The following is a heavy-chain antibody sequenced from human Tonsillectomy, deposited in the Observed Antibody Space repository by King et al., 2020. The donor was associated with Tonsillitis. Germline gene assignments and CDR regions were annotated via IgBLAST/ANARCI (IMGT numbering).Heavy chain of an antibody. CDR1: GFTFSSYA. CDR2: ISGSGGST. D-gene: IGHD3-22*01. CDR3: AKDWGSKGVVITHDAFDI. V-gene: IGHV3-23*04. J-gene: IGHJ3*02. Sequence: VQLVESGGGLVQPGGSLRLSCAASGFTFSSYAMSWVRQAPGKGLEWVSAISGSGGSTYYADSVKGRFPISRDNSKNTLYLQMNSLSAEDTAVYYCAKDWGSKGVVITHDAFDIWGQGTMVTVSS.